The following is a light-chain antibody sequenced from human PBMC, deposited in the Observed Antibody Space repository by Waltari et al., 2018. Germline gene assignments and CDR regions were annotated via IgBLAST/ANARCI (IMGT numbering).Light chain of an antibody. J-gene: IGKJ1*01. V-gene: IGKV1-39*01. CDR1: QTISKY. CDR2: AAS. Sequence: DIQMTQSPLSLSASVGDRVTITCRARQTISKYLNWYQQKPGKAPKLLIHAASRLQSGVPSRLSGSGSETEFTLTINSLQLEDCAIYYCQQTYTTPTWTFGQGTRVDIK. CDR3: QQTYTTPTWT.